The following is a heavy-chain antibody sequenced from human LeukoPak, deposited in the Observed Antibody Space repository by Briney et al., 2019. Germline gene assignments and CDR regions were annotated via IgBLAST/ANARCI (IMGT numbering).Heavy chain of an antibody. CDR1: GGTFSSYA. Sequence: SVKVSCKASGGTFSSYAISWVRQAPGQGLEWMGRIIPIFGIANYAQKFQGRVTITADRSTSTAYMELSSLRSEDTAVYYCARGLAAASMDVWGQGTTVTVSS. D-gene: IGHD6-13*01. V-gene: IGHV1-69*04. J-gene: IGHJ6*02. CDR3: ARGLAAASMDV. CDR2: IIPIFGIA.